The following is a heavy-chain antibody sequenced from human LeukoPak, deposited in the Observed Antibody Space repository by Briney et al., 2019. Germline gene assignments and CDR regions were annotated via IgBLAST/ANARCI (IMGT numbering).Heavy chain of an antibody. D-gene: IGHD1-7*01. J-gene: IGHJ3*02. CDR2: IKQDGSEK. CDR3: ASGGNWNYGAFDI. V-gene: IGHV3-7*01. Sequence: GGSLRLXCAASGFTFSSYWMSWVRQAPGKGLEWVANIKQDGSEKYYVDSVKGRFTISRDNAKNSLYLQMNSLRAEDTAVYYCASGGNWNYGAFDIWGQGTMVTVSS. CDR1: GFTFSSYW.